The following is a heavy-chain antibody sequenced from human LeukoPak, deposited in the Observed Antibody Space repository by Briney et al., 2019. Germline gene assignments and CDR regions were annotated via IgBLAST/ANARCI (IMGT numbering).Heavy chain of an antibody. CDR2: INHSGST. J-gene: IGHJ3*02. D-gene: IGHD1-1*01. CDR3: ARSMKTGTTYAFDI. CDR1: GGSFSGYY. Sequence: SETLSLTCAVYGGSFSGYYWSWIRQPPGKGLEWIGEINHSGSTNYNPSLKSRVTISVDTSKNQFSLKLSSVTAADTAVYYCARSMKTGTTYAFDIWGQGTIVTVSS. V-gene: IGHV4-34*01.